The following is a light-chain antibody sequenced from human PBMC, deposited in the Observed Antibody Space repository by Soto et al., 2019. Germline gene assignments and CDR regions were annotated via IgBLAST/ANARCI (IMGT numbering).Light chain of an antibody. CDR1: SRDVGGYNY. V-gene: IGLV2-14*03. Sequence: QSVLTQPASVSGSPGQSITISCTRTSRDVGGYNYVSWYQHHPGKAPKLMIYDVGNRPSGVSNRFSGSKSGNTASLTISGLQAEDEADYYCNSYTSSSTLYVFGTGTKVTVL. CDR2: DVG. CDR3: NSYTSSSTLYV. J-gene: IGLJ1*01.